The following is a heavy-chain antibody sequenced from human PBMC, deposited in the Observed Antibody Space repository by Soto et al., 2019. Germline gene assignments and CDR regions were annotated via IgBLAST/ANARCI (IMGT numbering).Heavy chain of an antibody. J-gene: IGHJ6*02. CDR1: GYTFTSDC. CDR3: ARTSSSDFYFSGLDV. Sequence: QVQLVQSGTEVKMPGASVKVSCKASGYTFTSDCFSWVRQAPGQGLEWMGWISAYNGVTNYAQNFQDRLSMTTDTSTSTVYMELRRLRSDDTAVYYCARTSSSDFYFSGLDVWGHGTSVTVSS. D-gene: IGHD6-19*01. CDR2: ISAYNGVT. V-gene: IGHV1-18*01.